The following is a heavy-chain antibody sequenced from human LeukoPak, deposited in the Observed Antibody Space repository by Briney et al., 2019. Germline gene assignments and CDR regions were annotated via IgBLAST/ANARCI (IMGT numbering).Heavy chain of an antibody. CDR3: AKDWYQGLVTPEPFDY. D-gene: IGHD3/OR15-3a*01. Sequence: GGSLRLSCAASGFTFSSYAMSWVRQAPGRGLEWVSAISGSGGSTYYADSVKGRFTISRDNSKNTLYLQMNSLRAEDTAVYYCAKDWYQGLVTPEPFDYWGQGTLVTVSS. CDR2: ISGSGGST. V-gene: IGHV3-23*01. CDR1: GFTFSSYA. J-gene: IGHJ4*02.